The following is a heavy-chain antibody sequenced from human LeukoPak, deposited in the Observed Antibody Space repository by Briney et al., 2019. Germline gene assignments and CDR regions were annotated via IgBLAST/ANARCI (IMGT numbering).Heavy chain of an antibody. J-gene: IGHJ4*02. CDR2: IYYSGST. V-gene: IGHV4-39*01. CDR1: GGSISSSSYY. Sequence: SETPSLTCTVSGGSISSSSYYWGWIRQPPGKGLEWIGSIYYSGSTYYNPSLKSRVTISVDTSKNQFSLKLSSVTAADTAVYYCARGSGFVDYFDYWGQGTLVTVSS. CDR3: ARGSGFVDYFDY. D-gene: IGHD6-19*01.